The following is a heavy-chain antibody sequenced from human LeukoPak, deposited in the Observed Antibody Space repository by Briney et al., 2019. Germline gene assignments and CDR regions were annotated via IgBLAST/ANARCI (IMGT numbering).Heavy chain of an antibody. J-gene: IGHJ4*02. CDR3: ARVPRRITMVRAPFDY. CDR2: ISGSGGST. D-gene: IGHD3-10*01. Sequence: GGSLRLSCAASGFTFSSYAMSWVRQAPGKGLEWVSAISGSGGSTYYADSVKGRFTISRDNSKNTLYLQMNSLRAEDTAVYYCARVPRRITMVRAPFDYWGQGTLVTVSS. CDR1: GFTFSSYA. V-gene: IGHV3-23*01.